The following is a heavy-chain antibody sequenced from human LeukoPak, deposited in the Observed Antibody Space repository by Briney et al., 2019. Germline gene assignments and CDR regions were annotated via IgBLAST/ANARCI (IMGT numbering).Heavy chain of an antibody. J-gene: IGHJ4*02. CDR1: GFTFSSYA. Sequence: GSLRLSCAASGFTFSSYAMHWVRQAPGKGLEWVSSISSSSSYIYYADSVKGRFTISRDNAKNSLYLQMNSLRAEDTAVYYCARESYGGNSGNYWGQGTLVTVSS. CDR2: ISSSSSYI. V-gene: IGHV3-21*01. D-gene: IGHD4-23*01. CDR3: ARESYGGNSGNY.